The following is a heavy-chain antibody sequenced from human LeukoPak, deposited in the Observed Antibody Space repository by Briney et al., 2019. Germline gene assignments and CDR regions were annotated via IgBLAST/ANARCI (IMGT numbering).Heavy chain of an antibody. CDR2: ISGSGGST. D-gene: IGHD6-6*01. CDR3: ARLTYSSSTGYYFDY. J-gene: IGHJ4*02. Sequence: KGLEWVSTISGSGGSTSYADSVKGRFTISRDNSKNTLYLQMNSLRAEDTAIYYCARLTYSSSTGYYFDYWGQGTLVTVSS. V-gene: IGHV3-23*01.